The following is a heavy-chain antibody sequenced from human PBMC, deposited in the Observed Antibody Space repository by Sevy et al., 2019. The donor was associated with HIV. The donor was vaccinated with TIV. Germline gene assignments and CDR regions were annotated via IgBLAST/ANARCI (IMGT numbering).Heavy chain of an antibody. J-gene: IGHJ6*02. CDR3: ATFWSGYQKYYYYGMDV. V-gene: IGHV1-24*01. Sequence: ASLKVSCKVSGYTLTELSMHWVRQAPGKGLEWMGGFDPEDGETIYAQKFQGRVTMTEDTSTDTAYMELSSLRSEDTAVYYCATFWSGYQKYYYYGMDVWGQGTTVTVSS. CDR2: FDPEDGET. CDR1: GYTLTELS. D-gene: IGHD3-3*01.